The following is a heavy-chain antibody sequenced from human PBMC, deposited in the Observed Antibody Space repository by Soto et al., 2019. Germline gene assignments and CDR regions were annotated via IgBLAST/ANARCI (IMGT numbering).Heavy chain of an antibody. CDR3: ARTYCGGDCYFDFDY. V-gene: IGHV1-3*01. CDR2: INAGNGNT. CDR1: GYTFTSYA. J-gene: IGHJ4*02. Sequence: ASVKVSCKASGYTFTSYAMHWVRQAPGQRLEWMGWINAGNGNTKYSQKFQGRVTITRDTSASTAYMELSSLRSEDTAVYYCARTYCGGDCYFDFDYWGQGTLVTVSS. D-gene: IGHD2-21*02.